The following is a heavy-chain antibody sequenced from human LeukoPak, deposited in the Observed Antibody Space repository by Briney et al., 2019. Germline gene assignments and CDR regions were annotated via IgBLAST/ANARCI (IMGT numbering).Heavy chain of an antibody. CDR3: ASSGRDGYNYFDY. CDR1: GYTFSGYY. D-gene: IGHD5-24*01. Sequence: ASVKVSCKASGYTFSGYYMHWVRQAPGQGLEWMGWINPNTGGTNYAQRFQGRVTMTRDTSISTTYMELSRLRSDDTAVYYCASSGRDGYNYFDYWGQGTLVTVSS. J-gene: IGHJ4*02. CDR2: INPNTGGT. V-gene: IGHV1-2*02.